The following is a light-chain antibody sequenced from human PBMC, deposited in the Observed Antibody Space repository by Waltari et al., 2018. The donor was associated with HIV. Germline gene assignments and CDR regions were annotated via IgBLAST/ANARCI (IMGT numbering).Light chain of an antibody. CDR3: QQYSITPVT. Sequence: DIVMTQSPDSLAVSLGERATMNCKSSQSVLYSSNNKNYLAWYQQKPGQPPKLLIYWASTRESGVPDRFSGSGSATDFTLTISSLHAEDVAVYYCQQYSITPVTFGQGTKLEIK. CDR1: QSVLYSSNNKNY. V-gene: IGKV4-1*01. CDR2: WAS. J-gene: IGKJ2*01.